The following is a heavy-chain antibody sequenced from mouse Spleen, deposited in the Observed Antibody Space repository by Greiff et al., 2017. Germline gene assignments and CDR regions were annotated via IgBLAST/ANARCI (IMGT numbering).Heavy chain of an antibody. V-gene: IGHV2-6-1*01. Sequence: VKLMESGPGLVAPSQSLSITCTVSGFSLTSYGVHWVRQPPGKGLEWLVVIWSDGSTTYNSALKSRLSISKDNSKSQVFLKMNSLQTDDTAMYYCARHIGSSYAFAYWGQGTLVTVSA. D-gene: IGHD1-1*01. CDR1: GFSLTSYG. J-gene: IGHJ3*01. CDR3: ARHIGSSYAFAY. CDR2: IWSDGST.